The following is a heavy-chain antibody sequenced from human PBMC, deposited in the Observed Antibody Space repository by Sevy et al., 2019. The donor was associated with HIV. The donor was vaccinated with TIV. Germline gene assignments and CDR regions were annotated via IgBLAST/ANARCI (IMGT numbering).Heavy chain of an antibody. J-gene: IGHJ4*02. CDR1: GFTFSNAW. D-gene: IGHD2-2*01. V-gene: IGHV3-15*01. CDR3: TTDSKKPGLSAILDY. Sequence: GGSLRLSCAASGFTFSNAWMSWVRQAPGKALEWVGRIKSKTDGGTTDYAAPVKGGFTMSRDDSSNTMYLQMNSLKTEDTAIYYCTTDSKKPGLSAILDYWGQGTLVTVYS. CDR2: IKSKTDGGTT.